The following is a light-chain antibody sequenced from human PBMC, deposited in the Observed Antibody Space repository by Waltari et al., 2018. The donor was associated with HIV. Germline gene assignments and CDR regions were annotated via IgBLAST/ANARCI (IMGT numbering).Light chain of an antibody. J-gene: IGKJ2*01. CDR1: QILQPSDGHTF. V-gene: IGKV2-28*01. CDR3: MQSLQTPYT. CDR2: LGT. Sequence: DIVMTQSPLSLSFPFRVTASISCKSTQILQPSDGHTFLAWYFQKPGQSPQLLRFLGTNRASGVPDRFTGSASGRDFKLRISAVEADDAGIYYCMQSLQTPYTFGQGTRLEIK.